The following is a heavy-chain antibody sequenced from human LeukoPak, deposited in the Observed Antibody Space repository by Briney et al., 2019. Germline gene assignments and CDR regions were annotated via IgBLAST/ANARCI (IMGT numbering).Heavy chain of an antibody. D-gene: IGHD6-19*01. V-gene: IGHV4-59*01. CDR3: ARGDSSGWYPFDY. J-gene: IGHJ4*02. CDR2: IYYSGST. Sequence: SETLSLTCTVSGGSISSYYWSWIRQPPGKGLEWIGYIYYSGSTNYNPSLKSRITISVDTSKNQFSLKLSSVTAADTAVYYCARGDSSGWYPFDYWGQGTLVTVSS. CDR1: GGSISSYY.